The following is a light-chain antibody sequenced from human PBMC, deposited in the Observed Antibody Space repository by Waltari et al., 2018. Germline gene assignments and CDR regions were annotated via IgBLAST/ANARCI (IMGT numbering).Light chain of an antibody. J-gene: IGLJ1*01. V-gene: IGLV2-23*01. CDR1: SSDVGSSNP. Sequence: QSALTQPASVSGSPGQSITISCTGTSSDVGSSNPVSWYQQHPGKGPKILFYEGTQRLSGVSDRFSGSKSGNTASLTLSGLQPEDEADYYCCAHAGGGTHYAFGTGTKVTVL. CDR2: EGT. CDR3: CAHAGGGTHYA.